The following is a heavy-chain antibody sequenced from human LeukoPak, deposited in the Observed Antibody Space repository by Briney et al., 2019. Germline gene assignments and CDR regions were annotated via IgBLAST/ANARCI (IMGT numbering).Heavy chain of an antibody. CDR2: INPSGGST. J-gene: IGHJ4*02. V-gene: IGHV1-46*01. CDR3: ARCARRYFDY. Sequence: ASVTVSFTASGYTFTVYYMRWVRQAPGQGLEWMGIINPSGGSTSYAQKFQGRVTMTRDMSTSTVYMELSSLRSEDTAVYYCARCARRYFDYWGQGTLVTVSS. CDR1: GYTFTVYY.